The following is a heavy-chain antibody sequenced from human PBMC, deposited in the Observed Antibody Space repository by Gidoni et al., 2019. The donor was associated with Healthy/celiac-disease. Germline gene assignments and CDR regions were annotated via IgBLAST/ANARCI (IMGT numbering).Heavy chain of an antibody. J-gene: IGHJ4*02. D-gene: IGHD6-19*01. Sequence: QVQLQESGPGLVKPSETLSLTCTVSGYSISSGYYWGWIRQPPGKGLEWIGSIYHSGSTYSNPSLKSRVTISVDTSKNQFSLKLSSVTAADTAVYYCARVRGGWRLDYWGQGTLVTVSS. CDR2: IYHSGST. CDR1: GYSISSGYY. CDR3: ARVRGGWRLDY. V-gene: IGHV4-38-2*02.